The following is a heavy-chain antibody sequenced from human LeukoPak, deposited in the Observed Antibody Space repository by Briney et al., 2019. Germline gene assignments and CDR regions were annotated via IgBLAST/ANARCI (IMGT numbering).Heavy chain of an antibody. CDR3: ASQMTNYDFWSGSEFFDY. J-gene: IGHJ4*02. CDR1: GFTFSSYG. V-gene: IGHV3-30*02. Sequence: GGSLRLSCAASGFTFSSYGMHWFRQAPGKGLEWVAFIRYDGSNKYYADSVKGRFTISRDNSKNTLYLQMNSLRAEDTAVYYCASQMTNYDFWSGSEFFDYWGQGTLVTVSS. CDR2: IRYDGSNK. D-gene: IGHD3-3*01.